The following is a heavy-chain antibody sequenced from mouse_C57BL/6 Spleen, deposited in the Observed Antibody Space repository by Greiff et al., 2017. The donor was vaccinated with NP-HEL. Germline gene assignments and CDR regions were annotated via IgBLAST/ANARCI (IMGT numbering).Heavy chain of an antibody. V-gene: IGHV14-2*01. Sequence: EVQLQQSGAELVKPGASVKLSCTASGFNINDYYMHWVKQRTEQGLEWIGRIDPEDGDTKYAPKFQGKATITADTSSNTAYLQLSSLTSEDTAVYDCASHDCGSTSRGYLDVWGTGTTVTVSS. CDR2: IDPEDGDT. J-gene: IGHJ1*03. CDR3: ASHDCGSTSRGYLDV. D-gene: IGHD1-1*01. CDR1: GFNINDYY.